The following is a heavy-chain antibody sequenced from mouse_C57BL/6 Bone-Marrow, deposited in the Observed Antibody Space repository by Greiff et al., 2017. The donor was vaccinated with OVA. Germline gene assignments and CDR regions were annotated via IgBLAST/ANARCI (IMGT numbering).Heavy chain of an antibody. D-gene: IGHD4-1*01. Sequence: QVQLQQSGAELVKPGASVKLSCKASGYTFTSYWMHWVKQRPGQGLEWIGMIHPNSGSTNYNEKFKSKATLTVDKSSSTAYMQLSSLTSEDSAVYYCARSALVTGKKGYWGQGTTLTVSS. CDR2: IHPNSGST. J-gene: IGHJ2*01. V-gene: IGHV1-64*01. CDR1: GYTFTSYW. CDR3: ARSALVTGKKGY.